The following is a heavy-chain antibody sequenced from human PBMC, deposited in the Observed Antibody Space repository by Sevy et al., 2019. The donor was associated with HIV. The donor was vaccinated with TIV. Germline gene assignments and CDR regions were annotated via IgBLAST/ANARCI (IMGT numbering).Heavy chain of an antibody. V-gene: IGHV3-23*01. Sequence: GGSLRLSCAASGFTFRNYAMNWVRQAPGKGLKSVSGISGTGGSGDKTNYADSVKGRFTISRDDSKNSLYLQLNTLRAEDTAIYYCARKYDSSGYFDYWGQGTLVTVSS. CDR2: ISGTGGSGDKT. CDR3: ARKYDSSGYFDY. CDR1: GFTFRNYA. J-gene: IGHJ4*02. D-gene: IGHD3-22*01.